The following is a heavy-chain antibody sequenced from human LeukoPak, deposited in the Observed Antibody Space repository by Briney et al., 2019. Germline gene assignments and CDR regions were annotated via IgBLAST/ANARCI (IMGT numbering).Heavy chain of an antibody. J-gene: IGHJ4*02. CDR1: GFTFSSYA. CDR3: AKDSRTLAVPGAYKD. CDR2: ITDNGGST. Sequence: GGTLRLSCAASGFTFSSYAMGWVRQAPGKGLEWVSTITDNGGSTYYADSVKGRFTISRDNSKNTLYLQMNSLRAEDTAVYYCAKDSRTLAVPGAYKDWGQGTLVTVSS. D-gene: IGHD3-16*01. V-gene: IGHV3-23*01.